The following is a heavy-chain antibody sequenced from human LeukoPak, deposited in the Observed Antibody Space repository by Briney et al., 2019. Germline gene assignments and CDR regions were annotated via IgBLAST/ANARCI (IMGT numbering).Heavy chain of an antibody. D-gene: IGHD3-3*01. CDR3: VSGRWSGYYFDT. CDR2: INYSGTT. J-gene: IGHJ4*02. Sequence: SETLSLTCTVFGGSITSYHWSWIRQSPGKGLEWIGYINYSGTTNYNPSLKSRATMSVDTSKKQFSLRLISVTAADTAVYYCVSGRWSGYYFDTWGQGTRVTVSS. CDR1: GGSITSYH. V-gene: IGHV4-59*01.